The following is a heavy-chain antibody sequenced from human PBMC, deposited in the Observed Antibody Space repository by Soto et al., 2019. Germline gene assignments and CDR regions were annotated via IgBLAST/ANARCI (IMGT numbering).Heavy chain of an antibody. V-gene: IGHV4-39*01. CDR2: IYYSGNT. D-gene: IGHD1-1*01. CDR3: AAIAEPGTTQFDC. CDR1: GGSLGSSSYY. J-gene: IGHJ4*02. Sequence: SETLSLTCTVSGGSLGSSSYYWGWIRQSPGKGLEWIGNIYYSGNTFYNPSLKSRVTISVDTSKNQLYLHLSAVTAADTAIFYCAAIAEPGTTQFDCWGQWTLVTV.